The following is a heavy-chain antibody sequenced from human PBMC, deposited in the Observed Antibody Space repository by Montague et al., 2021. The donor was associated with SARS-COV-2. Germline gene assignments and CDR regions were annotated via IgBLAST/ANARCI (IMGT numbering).Heavy chain of an antibody. J-gene: IGHJ4*02. Sequence: PALVKPTQTLTLTCTLSGFSLSTSGVGVGWIRQPPGKALEWLALIYWDDDKRYSPSLKSRPTITKDTSKNQVVLTMTNMDPVDTATYYCAHKYSSFTGPSIDSRGQGTLVTGSS. D-gene: IGHD6-6*01. CDR3: AHKYSSFTGPSIDS. CDR2: IYWDDDK. CDR1: GFSLSTSGVG. V-gene: IGHV2-5*02.